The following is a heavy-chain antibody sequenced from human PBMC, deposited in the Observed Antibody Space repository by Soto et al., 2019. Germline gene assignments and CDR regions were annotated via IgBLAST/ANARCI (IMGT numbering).Heavy chain of an antibody. D-gene: IGHD7-27*01. J-gene: IGHJ4*02. Sequence: TLSLTCTVSGDSISSGDSYWSWIRQPPGKGLEWIGFIYYSGSTYYNPSLKSRVTISVDTSNNQLSLKLSSVTAADTAVYYCARDNSGDRGNFDYWGQGTLVTVSS. CDR3: ARDNSGDRGNFDY. CDR1: GDSISSGDSY. V-gene: IGHV4-30-4*01. CDR2: IYYSGST.